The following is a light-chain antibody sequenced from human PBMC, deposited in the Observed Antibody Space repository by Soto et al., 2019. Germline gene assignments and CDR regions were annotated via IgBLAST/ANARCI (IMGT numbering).Light chain of an antibody. Sequence: IVGTQSRATPSVSRGDRSPLPCRASQSVNIHLAWYQQKPGQAPRLLIYGASARATGIPAKFSGSGSGTEFTLTISSLQSEDFAVYYCQQYNKWPRTFGQGAKVDI. CDR1: QSVNIH. J-gene: IGKJ1*01. CDR2: GAS. V-gene: IGKV3D-15*01. CDR3: QQYNKWPRT.